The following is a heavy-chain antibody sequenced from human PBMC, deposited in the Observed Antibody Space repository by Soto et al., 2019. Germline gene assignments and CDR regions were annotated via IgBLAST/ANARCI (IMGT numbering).Heavy chain of an antibody. CDR2: IYHSGST. J-gene: IGHJ6*02. Sequence: NPSETLSLTCAVSGGSISSSNWWSWVRQPPGKGLEWIGEIYHSGSTNYNPSLKSRVTISVDKSKNQFSLKLSSVTAADTAVYYCTRDRVLWFGELLFRYYYYGMDVWGQGTTVTVSS. D-gene: IGHD3-10*01. V-gene: IGHV4-4*02. CDR3: TRDRVLWFGELLFRYYYYGMDV. CDR1: GGSISSSNW.